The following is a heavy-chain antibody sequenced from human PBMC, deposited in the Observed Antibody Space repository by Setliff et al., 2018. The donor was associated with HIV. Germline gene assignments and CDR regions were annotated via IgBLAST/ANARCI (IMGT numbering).Heavy chain of an antibody. V-gene: IGHV4-59*02. J-gene: IGHJ3*01. CDR1: GGSVNDFY. CDR2: IHSSGST. Sequence: SETLSLTCTVSGGSVNDFYCNWIRQPPGKGPEWIGYIHSSGSTIYNPSLKSRVTTSVNTSKNQLSLNLSSVTAADTAVYYCARWGETTGIKAFDLWGQGTMVTVSS. D-gene: IGHD1-1*01. CDR3: ARWGETTGIKAFDL.